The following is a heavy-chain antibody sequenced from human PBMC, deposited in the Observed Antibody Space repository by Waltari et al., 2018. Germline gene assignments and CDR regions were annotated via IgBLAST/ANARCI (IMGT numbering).Heavy chain of an antibody. CDR2: IYWNGEK. CDR1: GFSLSRSGVG. D-gene: IGHD6-19*01. V-gene: IGHV2-5*01. J-gene: IGHJ4*02. CDR3: AHRPPVAASGPYFDY. Sequence: QITLKESGPTLVKPTETLRLTCTFSGFSLSRSGVGMGWIRQPPGKALEWLAIIYWNGEKRYSPSLKSRLTVTKDTSKNQVVLTMTNMDPVDTATYYCAHRPPVAASGPYFDYWGQGTLVTVSS.